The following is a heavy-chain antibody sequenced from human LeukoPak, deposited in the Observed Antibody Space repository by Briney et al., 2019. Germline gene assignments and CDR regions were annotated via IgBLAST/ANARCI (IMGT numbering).Heavy chain of an antibody. Sequence: ASVKVSCKVSGYTLTELSMHWVRQAPGKGLEWMGGFDPEDGETIYAQKFQGRVAMTEDTSTDTAYMELSSLRSEDTAVYYCATELVVAATGINWFDPWGQGTLVTVSS. CDR2: FDPEDGET. CDR1: GYTLTELS. J-gene: IGHJ5*02. V-gene: IGHV1-24*01. CDR3: ATELVVAATGINWFDP. D-gene: IGHD2-15*01.